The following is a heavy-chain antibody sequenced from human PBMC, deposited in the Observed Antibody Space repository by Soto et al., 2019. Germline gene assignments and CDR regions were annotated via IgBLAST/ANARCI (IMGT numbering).Heavy chain of an antibody. CDR1: GYTFTTYP. CDR2: INAADGNT. V-gene: IGHV1-3*01. D-gene: IGHD6-19*01. J-gene: IGHJ4*02. CDR3: ARDWGSGWNGLDY. Sequence: QVQLVQSGAEVKKPGASVKVSCKASGYTFTTYPMHWVRQAPGQRLEWMVWINAADGNTKYSQKFQGRVTITRDTSASTAYMELSSLRSEDTALYYCARDWGSGWNGLDYWGQGTLVTVSS.